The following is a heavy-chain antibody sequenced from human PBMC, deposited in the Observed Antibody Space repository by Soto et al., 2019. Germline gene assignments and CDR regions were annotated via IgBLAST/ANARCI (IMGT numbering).Heavy chain of an antibody. CDR1: SGSISSSDW. CDR2: IYRSGST. Sequence: QVQLQESGPGLVKPSGTLSLTCAVSSGSISSSDWWTWVRQPPGKGLEWIGEIYRSGSTNYNSSLESRVTISIDRSKNQISLKLSSVTAADTAIYYCATIHYWGQGTLVTVSS. J-gene: IGHJ4*02. CDR3: ATIHY. V-gene: IGHV4-4*02.